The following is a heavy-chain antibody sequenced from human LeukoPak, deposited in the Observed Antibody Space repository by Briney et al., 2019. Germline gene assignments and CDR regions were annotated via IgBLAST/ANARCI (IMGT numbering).Heavy chain of an antibody. CDR1: GFTFNNAW. Sequence: GGSLRLSCAASGFTFNNAWMSWVRQAPGKGLEWVGRIKSKTDGGTTDYAAPVKGRFTISRDDSKNTLYLQMNSLKTEDTAVYYCAREERLRWTAYWGQGTLVTVSS. D-gene: IGHD4-23*01. J-gene: IGHJ4*02. V-gene: IGHV3-15*01. CDR2: IKSKTDGGTT. CDR3: AREERLRWTAY.